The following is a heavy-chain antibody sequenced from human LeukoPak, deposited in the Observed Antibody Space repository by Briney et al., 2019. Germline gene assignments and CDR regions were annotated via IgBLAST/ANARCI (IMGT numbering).Heavy chain of an antibody. Sequence: SETLSLTCTVSGGSISSYYWSWVRQPAGKGLEWIWRIYASGNTNYNPSLKGRVTMTVDTSKNQFSLKLSSVTAADTAVYYCARQRHDSSGYYYEYFDYWGQGTLVTVSS. J-gene: IGHJ4*02. CDR1: GGSISSYY. CDR2: IYASGNT. V-gene: IGHV4-4*07. CDR3: ARQRHDSSGYYYEYFDY. D-gene: IGHD3-22*01.